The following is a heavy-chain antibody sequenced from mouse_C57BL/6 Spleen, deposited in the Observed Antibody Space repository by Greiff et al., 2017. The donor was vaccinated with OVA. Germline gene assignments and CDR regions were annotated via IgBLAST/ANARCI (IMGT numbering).Heavy chain of an antibody. D-gene: IGHD4-1*02. J-gene: IGHJ1*03. CDR1: GYTFTDYY. Sequence: EVQLQQSGPELVKPGASVKISCKASGYTFTDYYMNWVKQSHGKSLEWIGDINPNNGGTSYNQKFKGKATLTVDKSSSTAYMELRSLTSEDSAVYYCAPAQLGRWYFDVWGTGTTVTVSS. CDR3: APAQLGRWYFDV. CDR2: INPNNGGT. V-gene: IGHV1-26*01.